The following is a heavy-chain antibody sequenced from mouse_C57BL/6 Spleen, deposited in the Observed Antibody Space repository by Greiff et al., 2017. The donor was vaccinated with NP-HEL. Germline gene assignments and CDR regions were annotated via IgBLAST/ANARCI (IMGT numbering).Heavy chain of an antibody. CDR1: GYSFTGYY. CDR3: ARRDYGSSFAWFAY. J-gene: IGHJ3*01. CDR2: INPSTGGT. D-gene: IGHD1-1*01. V-gene: IGHV1-42*01. Sequence: VQLQQSGPELVKPGASVTISCKASGYSFTGYYMNWVKQSPEKSLEWIGEINPSTGGTTHNQKFKAKATLTVDKSSSTAYMQLKSLTSEDSAVYYCARRDYGSSFAWFAYWGQGTLVTVSA.